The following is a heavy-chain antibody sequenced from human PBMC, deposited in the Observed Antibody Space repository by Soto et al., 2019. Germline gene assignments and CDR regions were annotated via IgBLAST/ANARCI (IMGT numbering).Heavy chain of an antibody. J-gene: IGHJ4*02. V-gene: IGHV1-18*01. CDR3: ARGDTYYVNWYFDY. Sequence: QVQLVQSGAEVKKPGASVKVSCKTSGFTFTNYYINWVRQAPGQGLEVMGWISAYSGNTNYAQNLQGGVTMTTDTSASTAYLELRSLRSDDTAVYFCARGDTYYVNWYFDYWGQGTLVTVSS. CDR1: GFTFTNYY. D-gene: IGHD1-1*01. CDR2: ISAYSGNT.